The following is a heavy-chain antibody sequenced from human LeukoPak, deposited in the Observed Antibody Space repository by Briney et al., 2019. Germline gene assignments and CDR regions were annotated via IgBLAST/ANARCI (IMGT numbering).Heavy chain of an antibody. CDR3: AKDSYSSTYYFDY. CDR1: GFTFSSYG. J-gene: IGHJ4*02. V-gene: IGHV3-30*02. CDR2: IRYDGSNK. D-gene: IGHD6-13*01. Sequence: GGSLRLSCAATGFTFSSYGMHWVRQAPGKGLEWVAFIRYDGSNKYYADSVKGRFTISRDNSKNTLYLQMNSLRAEDTAVYYCAKDSYSSTYYFDYWGQGTLVTVSS.